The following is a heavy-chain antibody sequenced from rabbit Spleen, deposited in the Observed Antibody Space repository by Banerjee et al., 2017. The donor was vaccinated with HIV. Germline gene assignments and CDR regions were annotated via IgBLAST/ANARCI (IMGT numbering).Heavy chain of an antibody. CDR1: GVSFSFSSY. CDR2: IRGGDISNT. D-gene: IGHD2-1*01. CDR3: ARGSATMTMVITGYYLNL. J-gene: IGHJ4*01. Sequence: QEQLVESGGGLVKPGASLTLTCTASGVSFSFSSYMCWVRQAPGKGLEWIACIRGGDISNTWYATWAKGRFTISKTSSTTVTLQVTSLTAADTATYFCARGSATMTMVITGYYLNLWGPGTLVTVS. V-gene: IGHV1S45*01.